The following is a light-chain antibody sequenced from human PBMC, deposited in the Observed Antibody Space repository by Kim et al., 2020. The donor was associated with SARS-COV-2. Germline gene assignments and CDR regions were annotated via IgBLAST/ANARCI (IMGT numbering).Light chain of an antibody. V-gene: IGKV3-11*01. CDR1: QSVSTS. CDR3: QQRSNWPKLT. Sequence: EIVLTQSPATLSLSPGDRATLSCRASQSVSTSLAWYQQKPRQAPRLLIYDASNRATGIPARFSGSGSGTDFTLTISSLEPEDFAVYYCQQRSNWPKLTFGGGTKVDIK. CDR2: DAS. J-gene: IGKJ4*01.